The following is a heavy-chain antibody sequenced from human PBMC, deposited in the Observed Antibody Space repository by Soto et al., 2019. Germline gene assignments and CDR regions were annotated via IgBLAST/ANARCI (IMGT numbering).Heavy chain of an antibody. Sequence: EVQLVESGGGLVQPGGSLRLSCAASGFTFSSYSMNWVRQAQGKGLEWVSYISSSSSTIYYADSVKGRFTISRDNAKNSLYLQMNSLRAEDPAVYYFARDSAVLSPGIAASPFPPLFEHWGLGTLVTVSS. V-gene: IGHV3-48*01. CDR2: ISSSSSTI. CDR1: GFTFSSYS. J-gene: IGHJ4*02. D-gene: IGHD6-13*01. CDR3: ARDSAVLSPGIAASPFPPLFEH.